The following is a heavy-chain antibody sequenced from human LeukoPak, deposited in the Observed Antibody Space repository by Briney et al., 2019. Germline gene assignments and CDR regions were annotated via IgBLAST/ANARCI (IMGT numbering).Heavy chain of an antibody. D-gene: IGHD4-17*01. CDR2: IYYGGDT. CDR1: GGSISSGDYY. CDR3: ARVNDDYEDHYYGRDV. V-gene: IGHV4-30-4*01. Sequence: SETLSLTCTVSGGSISSGDYYWSWLRQPPGKGLEWIVYIYYGGDTYYNPSLKSRVTIAVYTSKSPFSLKLNSVTAADTAVYYCARVNDDYEDHYYGRDVWGQGTTVTVSS. J-gene: IGHJ6*02.